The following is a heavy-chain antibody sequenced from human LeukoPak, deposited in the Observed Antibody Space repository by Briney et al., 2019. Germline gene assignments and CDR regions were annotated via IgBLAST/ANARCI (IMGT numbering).Heavy chain of an antibody. V-gene: IGHV3-23*01. D-gene: IGHD5-12*01. J-gene: IGHJ4*02. CDR1: GFTFSDYY. Sequence: GGSLRLSCAASGFTFSDYYMSWIRQAPGKGLEWVSGISGSGDNTYYADSVKGRFTISRDNSKNTLYLQMNSLRAEDTAVYYCAKGSGYDTDFDYWGQGTLVSVSS. CDR3: AKGSGYDTDFDY. CDR2: ISGSGDNT.